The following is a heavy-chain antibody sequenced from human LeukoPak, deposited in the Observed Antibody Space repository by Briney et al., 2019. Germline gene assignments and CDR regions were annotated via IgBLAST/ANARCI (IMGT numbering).Heavy chain of an antibody. Sequence: GGSLRLSCAASGFTFSSYSMNWVRQAPGKGLEWVSFISSSRSYIYYADSVKGRFTISRDNAKNSLYLQMNSLRAEDTAVYYCARETYYDFWSGYFIDYWGQGTLVTVSS. J-gene: IGHJ4*02. CDR2: ISSSRSYI. CDR3: ARETYYDFWSGYFIDY. CDR1: GFTFSSYS. D-gene: IGHD3-3*01. V-gene: IGHV3-21*01.